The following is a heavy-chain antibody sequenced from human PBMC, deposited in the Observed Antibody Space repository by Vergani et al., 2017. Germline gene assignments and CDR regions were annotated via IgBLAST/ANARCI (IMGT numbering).Heavy chain of an antibody. CDR3: ARDAKNWGRDAFDI. D-gene: IGHD7-27*01. J-gene: IGHJ3*02. CDR1: GFTFSSYS. Sequence: EVQLVESGGGLVKPGGSLRLSCAASGFTFSSYSMNWVRQAPGKGLEWVSSISSSSSYIYYADSVKGRFTKCRDNAKNSLYLQMNSLRAEDTAVYYCARDAKNWGRDAFDIWGQGTMVTVSS. CDR2: ISSSSSYI. V-gene: IGHV3-21*01.